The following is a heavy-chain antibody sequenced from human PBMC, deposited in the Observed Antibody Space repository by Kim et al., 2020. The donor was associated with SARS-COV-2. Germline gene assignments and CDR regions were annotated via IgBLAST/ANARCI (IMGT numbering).Heavy chain of an antibody. V-gene: IGHV1-3*01. Sequence: ASVKVSCKASGYTFTTYAMHWVRQAPGQRLEWMGWINAGNGNTKYSQKFQGRVTITRDTSASTAYMELSSLRSEDTALYYCARLDSSSASWDDAFDIWGQGTMVTVSS. D-gene: IGHD3-22*01. CDR2: INAGNGNT. J-gene: IGHJ3*02. CDR1: GYTFTTYA. CDR3: ARLDSSSASWDDAFDI.